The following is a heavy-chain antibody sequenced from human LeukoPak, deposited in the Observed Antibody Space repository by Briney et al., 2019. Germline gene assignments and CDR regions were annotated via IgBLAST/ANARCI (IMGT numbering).Heavy chain of an antibody. D-gene: IGHD5-12*01. CDR3: ARSDSGYELDY. CDR2: IYYSGST. J-gene: IGHJ4*02. CDR1: GGSISSGDYY. Sequence: SQTLSLTCTVPGGSISSGDYYWSRIRQPPGKGLEWIGYIYYSGSTYYNPSLKSRVTISVDTSKNQFSLKLSSVTAADTAVYYCARSDSGYELDYWGQGTLVTVSS. V-gene: IGHV4-30-4*01.